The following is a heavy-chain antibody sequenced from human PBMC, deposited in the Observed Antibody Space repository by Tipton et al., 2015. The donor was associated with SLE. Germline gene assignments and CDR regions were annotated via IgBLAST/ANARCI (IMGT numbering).Heavy chain of an antibody. CDR1: GGSFSSETYL. D-gene: IGHD3-3*01. J-gene: IGHJ4*02. CDR2: IYNRGST. Sequence: TLSLTYTVSGGSFSSETYLWGWIRQPPGKGLEWIGSIYNRGSTDYNPSLKSRVTISVDTSKNQFSLSLSSVTAADTAVYYCARGGIFGLDYWGQGTLVTVSS. V-gene: IGHV4-61*01. CDR3: ARGGIFGLDY.